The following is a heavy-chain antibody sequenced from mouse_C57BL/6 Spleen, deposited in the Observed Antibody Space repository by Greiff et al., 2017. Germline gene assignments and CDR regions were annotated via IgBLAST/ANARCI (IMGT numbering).Heavy chain of an antibody. Sequence: EVKVVESGGDLVKPGGSLKLSCAASGFTFSSYGMSWVRQTPDKRLEWVATISSGGSYTYYPDSVKGRFTISRDTAKNTLYLQMSSLKSEDTAMYYCARVTGTRAMDYWGQGTSGTVSS. CDR3: ARVTGTRAMDY. CDR2: ISSGGSYT. CDR1: GFTFSSYG. J-gene: IGHJ4*01. V-gene: IGHV5-6*01. D-gene: IGHD4-1*01.